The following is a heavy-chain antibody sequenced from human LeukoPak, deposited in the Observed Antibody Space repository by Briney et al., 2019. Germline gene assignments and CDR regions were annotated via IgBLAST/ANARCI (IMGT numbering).Heavy chain of an antibody. CDR3: STLRLDYGGDSDYYYGMDV. V-gene: IGHV3-15*01. Sequence: GGSLRLSCAASGFHFPYAWMSWVRQAPGKGLEWVGRITRKSDGATIDYAAPVKGRFAISRDDSRSTLYLQMNSLETEDTAVYYCSTLRLDYGGDSDYYYGMDVWGQGTTVTVSS. CDR1: GFHFPYAW. D-gene: IGHD4-23*01. J-gene: IGHJ6*02. CDR2: ITRKSDGATI.